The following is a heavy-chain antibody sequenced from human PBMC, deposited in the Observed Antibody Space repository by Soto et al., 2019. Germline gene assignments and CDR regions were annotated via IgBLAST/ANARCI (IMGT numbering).Heavy chain of an antibody. CDR3: ARHAWYCSGGSCWYYYYYYGMDV. Sequence: GESLKISCKGSGYSFTSYWISWVRQMPGKGLEWMGRIDPSDSYTNYSPSFQGHVTISADKSISTAYLQWSSLKASDTAMYYCARHAWYCSGGSCWYYYYYYGMDVWGQGTTVTVS. J-gene: IGHJ6*02. D-gene: IGHD2-15*01. CDR1: GYSFTSYW. V-gene: IGHV5-10-1*01. CDR2: IDPSDSYT.